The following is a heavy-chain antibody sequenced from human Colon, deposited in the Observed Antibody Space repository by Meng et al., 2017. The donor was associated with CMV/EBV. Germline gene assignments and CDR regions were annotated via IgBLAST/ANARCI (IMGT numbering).Heavy chain of an antibody. V-gene: IGHV3-33*01. CDR3: ARGYDFWSGYYGMDV. CDR2: IWYDGSDK. D-gene: IGHD3-3*01. Sequence: GGSLRLSCAASGFTFSSYGMHWVRQAPGKGLEWVAVIWYDGSDKYYVDSVKGRFTISRDNSKNTLYLQMNSLRAEDTAVYYCARGYDFWSGYYGMDVWGQGTTVTVSS. CDR1: GFTFSSYG. J-gene: IGHJ6*02.